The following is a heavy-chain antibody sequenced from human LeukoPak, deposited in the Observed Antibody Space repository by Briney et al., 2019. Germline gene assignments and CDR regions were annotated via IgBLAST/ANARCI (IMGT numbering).Heavy chain of an antibody. D-gene: IGHD6-13*01. J-gene: IGHJ4*02. CDR1: GGSISSGGFS. V-gene: IGHV4-30-4*01. CDR2: IYYSGST. CDR3: ARVVGLAFVAAAGTNTLFDY. Sequence: SQTLSLTCDVSGGSISSGGFSWSWIRQPPGKGLEWIGYIYYSGSTYYNPSLKSRVTISVDTSKNQFSLKLSSVTAADTAVYYCARVVGLAFVAAAGTNTLFDYWGQGTLVTVSS.